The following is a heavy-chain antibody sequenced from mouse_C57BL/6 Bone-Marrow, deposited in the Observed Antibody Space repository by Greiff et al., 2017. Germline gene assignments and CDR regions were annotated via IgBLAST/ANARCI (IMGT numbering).Heavy chain of an antibody. J-gene: IGHJ4*01. V-gene: IGHV10-1*01. D-gene: IGHD1-1*01. Sequence: EVHLVESGGGLVQPKGSLKLSCAASGFSFNTYAMNWVRQAPGKGLEWVARIRSKSNNYATYYADSVKDRFTISRDDSESMLYLQMNNLKTEDTAMYYCVRILLHGAMDYWGQGTSVTVSS. CDR1: GFSFNTYA. CDR2: IRSKSNNYAT. CDR3: VRILLHGAMDY.